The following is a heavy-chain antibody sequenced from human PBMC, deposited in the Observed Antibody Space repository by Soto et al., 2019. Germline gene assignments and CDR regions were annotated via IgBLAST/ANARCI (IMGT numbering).Heavy chain of an antibody. V-gene: IGHV2-5*02. D-gene: IGHD2-15*01. Sequence: QITLKKSGPTLVKPTQTLTLTCTFSGFSLSTSGVGVGWIRQPPEKALEWLALIYWDDDKRYSPSLKSRFTITKETSKNQVVLTMTNIAPVDTATYFCALVVVEATATLGYAFDPWGQGTLVTVSS. J-gene: IGHJ5*02. CDR2: IYWDDDK. CDR3: ALVVVEATATLGYAFDP. CDR1: GFSLSTSGVG.